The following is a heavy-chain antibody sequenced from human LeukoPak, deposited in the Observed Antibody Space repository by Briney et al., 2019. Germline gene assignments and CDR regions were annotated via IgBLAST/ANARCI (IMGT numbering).Heavy chain of an antibody. CDR3: ARESGKFDY. Sequence: GGSLRLSCSASGLPIADFAMHWVRQAPGKGLEWVSLISGDGVSTFYADSVKGRFSISRDNSKNSLSLEMNSLRTEDTAMYYCARESGKFDYWGQGTLVAVSS. J-gene: IGHJ4*02. CDR2: ISGDGVST. CDR1: GLPIADFA. V-gene: IGHV3-43*02.